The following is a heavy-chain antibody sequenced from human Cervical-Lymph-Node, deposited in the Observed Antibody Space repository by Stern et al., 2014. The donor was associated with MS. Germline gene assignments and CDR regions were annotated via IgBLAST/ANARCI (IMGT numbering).Heavy chain of an antibody. D-gene: IGHD6-19*01. CDR1: GYTFTGYY. Sequence: QVQLVQSGAEVKKPGASVKVSCKASGYTFTGYYMHWVRQAPGQGLEWMGRINPNSGGTKSAQKFQGRVTMTRDTSISTAYMELRRLTSDDTAVYYCAISTDSSGPYFDYWGQGTLVTVSS. J-gene: IGHJ4*02. V-gene: IGHV1-2*06. CDR3: AISTDSSGPYFDY. CDR2: INPNSGGT.